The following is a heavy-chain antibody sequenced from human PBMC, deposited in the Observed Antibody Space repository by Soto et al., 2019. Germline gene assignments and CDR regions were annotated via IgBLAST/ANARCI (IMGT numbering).Heavy chain of an antibody. Sequence: PGGSLRLSCAASGFTFSSYEMNWVRQAPGKGLEWVSYISSSGSTIYYADSVKGRFTISRDNAKNSLYLQMNSLRAEDTAVYYCARDLAGDELLWFGELLAHYYYYGMDAWGQGTTVTVSS. CDR2: ISSSGSTI. CDR1: GFTFSSYE. D-gene: IGHD3-10*01. J-gene: IGHJ6*02. CDR3: ARDLAGDELLWFGELLAHYYYYGMDA. V-gene: IGHV3-48*03.